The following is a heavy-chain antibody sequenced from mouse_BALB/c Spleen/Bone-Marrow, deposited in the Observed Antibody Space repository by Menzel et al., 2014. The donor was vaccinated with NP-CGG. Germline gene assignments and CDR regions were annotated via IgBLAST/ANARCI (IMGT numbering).Heavy chain of an antibody. CDR2: IWAGGST. J-gene: IGHJ2*01. Sequence: VQRVESGPGLVAPSQSLSITCTVSGFSLTSYGVHWVRQPPGKGLEWLGVIWAGGSTNCNSALMSRLSISKDNSKSQVFLKTNSLQTDDTAMYYCARGFHLDYWGQGTTLTVSS. CDR3: ARGFHLDY. D-gene: IGHD1-2*01. V-gene: IGHV2-9*02. CDR1: GFSLTSYG.